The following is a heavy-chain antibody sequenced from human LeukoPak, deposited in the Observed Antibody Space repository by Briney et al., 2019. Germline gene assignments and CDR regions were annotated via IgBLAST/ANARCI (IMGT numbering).Heavy chain of an antibody. V-gene: IGHV3-30*18. CDR2: ISYNGTNK. Sequence: GGSLRLSCAASGFTFSSYGMHWVRQAPGKGLEWVAVISYNGTNKYYADSVRGRFTISRDNSKNTLYLQMNSLRAEDTAVYYCAKGLDSRRELAPFDYWGQGTLVTVSS. CDR3: AKGLDSRRELAPFDY. CDR1: GFTFSSYG. D-gene: IGHD1-26*01. J-gene: IGHJ4*02.